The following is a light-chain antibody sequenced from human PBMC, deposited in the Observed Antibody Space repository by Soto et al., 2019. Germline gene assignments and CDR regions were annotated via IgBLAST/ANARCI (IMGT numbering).Light chain of an antibody. CDR1: HNDIGTYDY. Sequence: QSVLTQPTSVPGSPGQSITISCTGNHNDIGTYDYVSWYQQHPGRAPRLLIHGVTTRPSGISGRFSASKSGLTASLTISGLQPEDEADYYCSSFTSNRIYVFGPGTKLTVL. J-gene: IGLJ1*01. CDR2: GVT. V-gene: IGLV2-14*03. CDR3: SSFTSNRIYV.